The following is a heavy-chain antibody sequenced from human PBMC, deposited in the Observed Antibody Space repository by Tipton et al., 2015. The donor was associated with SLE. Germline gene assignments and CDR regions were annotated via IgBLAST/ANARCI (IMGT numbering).Heavy chain of an antibody. D-gene: IGHD3-3*01. CDR1: GGSTGSNRHY. J-gene: IGHJ3*02. Sequence: TLSLTCTVSGGSTGSNRHYWGWIRQPPGKGLEWIGSVYYSGSTYYSPSLQSRLTISLDTSKNHFSLQMASVTAADTAVYYCARTRDYDFWGHRLPEAFDIWGQGTKVTVSS. V-gene: IGHV4-39*07. CDR2: VYYSGST. CDR3: ARTRDYDFWGHRLPEAFDI.